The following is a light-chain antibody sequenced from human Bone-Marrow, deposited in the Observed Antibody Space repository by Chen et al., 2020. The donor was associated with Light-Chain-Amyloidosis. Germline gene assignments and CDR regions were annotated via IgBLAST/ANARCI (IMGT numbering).Light chain of an antibody. CDR1: GSDVGAYHY. V-gene: IGLV2-14*03. Sequence: QSALTQPASVSASPGQSITIACTGTGSDVGAYHYVPWYQQHPGKAPRLLIYGVSNRPSGVSDRFSGSKSGNTASLTISGLQAEDETDYFCSSYTTSYSYVFGSGTTVSVL. J-gene: IGLJ1*01. CDR2: GVS. CDR3: SSYTTSYSYV.